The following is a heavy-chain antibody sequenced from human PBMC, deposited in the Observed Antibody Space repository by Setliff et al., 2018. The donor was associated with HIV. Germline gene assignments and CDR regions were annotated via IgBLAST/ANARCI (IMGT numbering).Heavy chain of an antibody. J-gene: IGHJ6*02. CDR3: ARSGRPIYYYYSMDV. V-gene: IGHV3-66*01. CDR1: GFSVSTKY. D-gene: IGHD3-3*01. CDR2: IYKIGST. Sequence: PGGSLRLSCAASGFSVSTKYMSWVRQAPGKGLEWVSVIYKIGSTFYADSVKGRFTISRDTSKNTLYLQMTSLRAEDTAVYYCARSGRPIYYYYSMDVWGQGTTVTVSS.